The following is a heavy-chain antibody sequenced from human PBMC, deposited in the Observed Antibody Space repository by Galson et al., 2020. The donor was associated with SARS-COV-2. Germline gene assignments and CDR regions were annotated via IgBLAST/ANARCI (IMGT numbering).Heavy chain of an antibody. CDR1: GFTFSSYA. Sequence: GESLKISCAASGFTFSSYAMHWVRQAPGKGLAWVAVISYDGSNKYYADSVKGRFTISRDNSKNTLYLQMNSLRAEDTAVYYCAGELSLVFGFYWGQGTLVTVSS. D-gene: IGHD3-16*02. CDR3: AGELSLVFGFY. J-gene: IGHJ4*02. V-gene: IGHV3-30*04. CDR2: ISYDGSNK.